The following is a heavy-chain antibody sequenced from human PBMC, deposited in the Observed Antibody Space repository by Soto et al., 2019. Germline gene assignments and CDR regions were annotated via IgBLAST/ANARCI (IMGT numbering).Heavy chain of an antibody. CDR1: GFTFSGSA. Sequence: GGSLRLSCAASGFTFSGSAMHWVRQASGKGLEWVGRIRSKANSYATAYAASVKGRFTISRDDSKNTAYLQMNSLKTEDTAVYYCTRSITIFGVVSYYFDYWGQGTLVTVS. J-gene: IGHJ4*02. V-gene: IGHV3-73*01. D-gene: IGHD3-3*01. CDR3: TRSITIFGVVSYYFDY. CDR2: IRSKANSYAT.